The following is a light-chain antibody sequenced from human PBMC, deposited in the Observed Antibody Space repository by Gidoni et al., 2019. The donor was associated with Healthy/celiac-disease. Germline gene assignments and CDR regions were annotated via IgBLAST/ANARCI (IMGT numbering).Light chain of an antibody. CDR3: QQSYSTLYT. CDR2: AAS. V-gene: IGKV1-39*01. J-gene: IGKJ2*01. CDR1: QSISSY. Sequence: DLQMTPSPSSLSASVGDRVTITCRASQSISSYLNWYQQKPGKAPKLLIYAASSVQSGVPSRFSGSGAGTDFTLTISRLQPEDFATYYWQQSYSTLYTFGQGTKLEIK.